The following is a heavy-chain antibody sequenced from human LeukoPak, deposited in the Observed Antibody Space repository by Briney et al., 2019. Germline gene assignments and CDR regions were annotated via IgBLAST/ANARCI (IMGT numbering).Heavy chain of an antibody. CDR3: ARGGDYSSSPSGFGY. Sequence: SETLSLTCAVYGGSSSGYYWSWIRQPPGKGLEWIGEINHSGSTNYNPSLKSRVTISVDTSKNQFSLKLSSVTAADTAVYYCARGGDYSSSPSGFGYWGQGTLVTVSS. J-gene: IGHJ4*02. CDR1: GGSSSGYY. D-gene: IGHD6-13*01. V-gene: IGHV4-34*01. CDR2: INHSGST.